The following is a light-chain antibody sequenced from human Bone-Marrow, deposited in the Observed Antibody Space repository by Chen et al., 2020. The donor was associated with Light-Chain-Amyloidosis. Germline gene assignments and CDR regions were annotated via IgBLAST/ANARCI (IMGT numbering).Light chain of an antibody. CDR1: QTISSNY. Sequence: EIVLTQSPGTLSLSPGEGANSSCRASQTISSNYLTWYQQKFGQAPRLLIYGSSSRATGIPDRFTGSGSGTDFTLTINRLEPEDFAMYYCQQYGTSPLTFGGGTKVEIK. CDR3: QQYGTSPLT. V-gene: IGKV3-20*01. CDR2: GSS. J-gene: IGKJ4*01.